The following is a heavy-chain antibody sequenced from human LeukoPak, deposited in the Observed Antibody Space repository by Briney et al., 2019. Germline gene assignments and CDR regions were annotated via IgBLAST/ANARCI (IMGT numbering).Heavy chain of an antibody. CDR1: GGSIISSSYN. Sequence: PSETLSLTCAVSGGSIISSSYNWGWIRQPPGKGLEWIGTIYHSGTTYYNPSLKSRVTISVDTSKNQFFLKLSSVTAADTAVYYCARGYDSSGYPFDYWGQGTLVTVSS. V-gene: IGHV4-39*01. J-gene: IGHJ4*02. CDR2: IYHSGTT. CDR3: ARGYDSSGYPFDY. D-gene: IGHD3-22*01.